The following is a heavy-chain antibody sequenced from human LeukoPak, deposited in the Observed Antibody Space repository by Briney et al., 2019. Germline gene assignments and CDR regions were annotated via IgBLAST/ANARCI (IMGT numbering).Heavy chain of an antibody. CDR1: GFTFSSYG. CDR2: IWYDGSNK. D-gene: IGHD5-18*01. Sequence: GGSLRLSCAASGFTFSSYGMHWVRQAPGKGLEWVAFIWYDGSNKYFADSVKGRFTISRDNSKNTLYLQMNSLRAEDTAVYYCAKGYSYDYWGQGTLVTVSS. V-gene: IGHV3-30*02. J-gene: IGHJ4*02. CDR3: AKGYSYDY.